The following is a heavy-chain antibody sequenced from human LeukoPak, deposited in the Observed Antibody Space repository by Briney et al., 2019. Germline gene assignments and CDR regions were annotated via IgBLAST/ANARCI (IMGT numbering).Heavy chain of an antibody. J-gene: IGHJ4*02. V-gene: IGHV3-48*03. D-gene: IGHD2-21*01. CDR3: VSIPGRDTYYFDY. CDR2: IDTSGTTT. CDR1: GFTFSIYE. Sequence: GGSLRLSCAAYGFTFSIYEMNWVRQAPGKGLECISYIDTSGTTTYYADSVRGRFTVSRDNTKNSLYLQMNSLRAEDTAVYYCVSIPGRDTYYFDYWGQGTLVTVSS.